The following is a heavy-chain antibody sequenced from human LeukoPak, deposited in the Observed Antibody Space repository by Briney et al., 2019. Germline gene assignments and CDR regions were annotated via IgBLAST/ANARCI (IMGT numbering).Heavy chain of an antibody. CDR2: VYYSGST. V-gene: IGHV4-59*01. CDR1: GGSISSYY. D-gene: IGHD2-2*01. Sequence: PSETLSLTCSASGGSISSYYWSWIRQPPGKGLEWIGYVYYSGSTNYNPSHKSRVTISVDTSKNQSSLKLSSVTAADTAVYYCARAVVPAAHGGDAFDIWGQGTMVTVSS. CDR3: ARAVVPAAHGGDAFDI. J-gene: IGHJ3*02.